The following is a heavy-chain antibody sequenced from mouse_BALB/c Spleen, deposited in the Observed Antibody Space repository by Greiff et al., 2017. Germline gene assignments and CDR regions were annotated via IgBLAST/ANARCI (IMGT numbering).Heavy chain of an antibody. Sequence: EVQLVESGGGLVQPGGSRKLSCAASGFTFSSFGMHWVRQAPEKGLEWVAYISSGSSTIYYADTVKGRFTISRDNPKNTLFLQMTSLRSEDTAMYYCARWYYDYDDAMDYWGQGTSVTVSS. J-gene: IGHJ4*01. CDR1: GFTFSSFG. D-gene: IGHD2-4*01. V-gene: IGHV5-17*02. CDR3: ARWYYDYDDAMDY. CDR2: ISSGSSTI.